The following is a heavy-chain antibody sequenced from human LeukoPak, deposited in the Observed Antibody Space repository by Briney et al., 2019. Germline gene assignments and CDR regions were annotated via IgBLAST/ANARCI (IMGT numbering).Heavy chain of an antibody. CDR1: GFTFSSYA. J-gene: IGHJ4*02. V-gene: IGHV3-23*01. CDR3: AKADSNGYYSFFDY. D-gene: IGHD3-22*01. Sequence: GGSLRLSCAASGFTFSSYAMSWVRQAPGKGLEWVSAISGSGGSTYYADSVKGRFTISRDNSKNTLYLQMNTLRAEDTAVYYCAKADSNGYYSFFDYWGQGTLVTVSS. CDR2: ISGSGGST.